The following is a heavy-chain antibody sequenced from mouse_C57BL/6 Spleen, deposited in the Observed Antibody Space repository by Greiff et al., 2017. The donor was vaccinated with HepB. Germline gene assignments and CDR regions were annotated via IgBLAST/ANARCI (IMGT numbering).Heavy chain of an antibody. CDR3: ARGQLRLYYFDY. Sequence: QVQLKQPGAELVKPGASVKLSCKASGYTFTSYWMHWVKQRPGQGLEWIGMIHPNSGSTNYNEKFKSKATLTVDKSSSTAYMQLSSLTSEDSAVYYCARGQLRLYYFDYWGQGTTLTVSS. CDR2: IHPNSGST. V-gene: IGHV1-64*01. CDR1: GYTFTSYW. D-gene: IGHD3-2*02. J-gene: IGHJ2*01.